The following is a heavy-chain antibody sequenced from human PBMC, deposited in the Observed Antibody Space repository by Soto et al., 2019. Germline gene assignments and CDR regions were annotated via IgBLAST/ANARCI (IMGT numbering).Heavy chain of an antibody. D-gene: IGHD1-1*01. CDR2: SYYSGST. CDR1: GGSITNNY. CDR3: ARRQNWNNLFDT. J-gene: IGHJ5*02. V-gene: IGHV4-59*08. Sequence: SETLSLTCTVSGGSITNNYWRWIRQSPGKGLEWIGCSYYSGSTSYNPSLRSRVTISIDTSKTQFSLRLRSVTAADTAVYYCARRQNWNNLFDTWGQGTLVTVSS.